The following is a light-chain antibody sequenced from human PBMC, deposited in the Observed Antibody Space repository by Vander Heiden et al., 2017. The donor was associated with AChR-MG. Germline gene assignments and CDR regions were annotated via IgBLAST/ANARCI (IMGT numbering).Light chain of an antibody. Sequence: QSALPQPASVSRSPGQSITISCTGTSSDINDYNYVSWYQHSPGKAPKLIISDVTKRPSGVSNRFSGSKSGNTASLTISGLQAEDEADYYCSSYTSTTLLVFGTGTKVTVL. CDR3: SSYTSTTLLV. V-gene: IGLV2-14*03. CDR2: DVT. J-gene: IGLJ1*01. CDR1: SSDINDYNY.